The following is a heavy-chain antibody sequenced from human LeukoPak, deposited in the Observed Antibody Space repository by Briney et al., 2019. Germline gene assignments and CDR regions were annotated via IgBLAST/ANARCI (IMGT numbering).Heavy chain of an antibody. J-gene: IGHJ4*02. Sequence: PSETLSLTCTVSGGSISSSSYYWGWLRQPPGKGLEWIGSIYDSGSTYYNPSLKGRVTISVDTSKNQFSLKLSSVTAADTAVYYCARHEYGDYEFVVGFFDYWGQGTLVTVSS. D-gene: IGHD4-17*01. CDR1: GGSISSSSYY. CDR3: ARHEYGDYEFVVGFFDY. V-gene: IGHV4-39*01. CDR2: IYDSGST.